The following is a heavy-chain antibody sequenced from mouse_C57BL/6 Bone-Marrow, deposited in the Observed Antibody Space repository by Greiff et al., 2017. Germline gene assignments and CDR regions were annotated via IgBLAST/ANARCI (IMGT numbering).Heavy chain of an antibody. CDR1: GYTFTSYG. CDR2: IYPRSGNT. V-gene: IGHV1-81*01. CDR3: ASCFQDYVDY. Sequence: VQLQESGAELVRPGASVKLSCKASGYTFTSYGIRWVKQRPGQGLEWIGEIYPRSGNTYYNEKLKGKATLTADKSSSTAYMELRSLTSEGSAVCFCASCFQDYVDYWGQGTTLTVSS. J-gene: IGHJ2*01.